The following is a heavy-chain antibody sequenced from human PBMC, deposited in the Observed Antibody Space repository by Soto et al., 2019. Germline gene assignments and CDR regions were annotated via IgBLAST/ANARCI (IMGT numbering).Heavy chain of an antibody. Sequence: PWDSLKISCKGSGYSFTSYWIGWVRQMPGKGLEWMGIIYPGDSDTRYSPSFQGQVTISADKSISTAYLQWSSLKASDTAMYYCARFRIEARHDAFDIWGQGTMVIVS. CDR1: GYSFTSYW. J-gene: IGHJ3*02. CDR2: IYPGDSDT. V-gene: IGHV5-51*01. D-gene: IGHD6-6*01. CDR3: ARFRIEARHDAFDI.